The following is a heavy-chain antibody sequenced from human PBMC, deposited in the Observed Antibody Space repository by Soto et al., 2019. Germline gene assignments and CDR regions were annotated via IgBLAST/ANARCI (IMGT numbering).Heavy chain of an antibody. CDR1: GGTFSSYA. D-gene: IGHD3-10*01. Sequence: ASVKVSCKASGGTFSSYAISWVRQAPGQGLEWMGGIIPIFGTANYAQKFQGRVTITADESTSTAYMELSSLRSEDTAVYYCARGGARMVRGVPYYYGMDVWGQGTTVTVSS. V-gene: IGHV1-69*13. CDR2: IIPIFGTA. CDR3: ARGGARMVRGVPYYYGMDV. J-gene: IGHJ6*02.